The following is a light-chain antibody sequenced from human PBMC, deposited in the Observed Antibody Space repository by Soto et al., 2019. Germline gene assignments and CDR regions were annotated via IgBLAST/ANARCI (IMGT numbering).Light chain of an antibody. J-gene: IGKJ4*01. CDR1: QSVSSY. CDR2: DAS. V-gene: IGKV3-11*01. CDR3: QQRSDCPST. Sequence: EIVLTQSPATLSLSPGERATLSCRASQSVSSYLAWYQQKPGQAPRLLIYDASNMATGIPARFSGSGSGTDFTLTISSLEPDDFAVYYCQQRSDCPSTFGGGTKVQIK.